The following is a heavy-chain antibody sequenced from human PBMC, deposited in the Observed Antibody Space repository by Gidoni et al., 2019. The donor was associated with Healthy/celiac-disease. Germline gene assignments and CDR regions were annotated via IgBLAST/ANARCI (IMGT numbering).Heavy chain of an antibody. Sequence: QLQLQESGPGLVKPSETLSLTCTVSGGSISSSSYYWGWIRQPPGKGLEWIGSIYYSGSTYYNPSLKSRVTISVDTSKNQFSLKLSSVTAADTAVYYCARHARPYYYDSRGFDPWGQGTLVTVSS. CDR3: ARHARPYYYDSRGFDP. D-gene: IGHD3-22*01. V-gene: IGHV4-39*01. J-gene: IGHJ5*02. CDR2: IYYSGST. CDR1: GGSISSSSYY.